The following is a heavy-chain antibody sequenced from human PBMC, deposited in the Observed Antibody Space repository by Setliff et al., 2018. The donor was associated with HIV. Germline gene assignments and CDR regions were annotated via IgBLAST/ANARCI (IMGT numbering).Heavy chain of an antibody. CDR1: GGSFSGYY. J-gene: IGHJ4*01. D-gene: IGHD2-8*01. V-gene: IGHV4-34*01. CDR2: INASGST. CDR3: ARGAPYCNHGICHLFDY. Sequence: PSETLSLTCGVYGGSFSGYYWNWIRQPPGKGLEWVGEINASGSTKYKSSLNSRVTISVDSSKNQLSLKLSSVTAADTAVYYCARGAPYCNHGICHLFDYWGHGNLVTVSS.